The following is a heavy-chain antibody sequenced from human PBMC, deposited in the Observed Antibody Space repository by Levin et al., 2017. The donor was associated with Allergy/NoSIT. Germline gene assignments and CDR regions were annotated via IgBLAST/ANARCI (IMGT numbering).Heavy chain of an antibody. CDR3: ARTGGVAAAGSYYYGMDV. CDR2: INAGNGNT. CDR1: GYTFTSYA. Sequence: GESLKISCKASGYTFTSYAMHWVRQAPGQRLEWMGWINAGNGNTKYSQKFQGRVTITRDTSASTAYMELSSLRSEDTAVYYCARTGGVAAAGSYYYGMDVWGQGTTVTVSS. D-gene: IGHD6-13*01. J-gene: IGHJ6*02. V-gene: IGHV1-3*01.